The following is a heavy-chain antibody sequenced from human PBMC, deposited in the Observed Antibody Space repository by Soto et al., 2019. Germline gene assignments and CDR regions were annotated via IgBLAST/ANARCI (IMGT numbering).Heavy chain of an antibody. CDR1: GGTFSSYA. CDR3: AREDGSGSYNWFDP. J-gene: IGHJ5*02. D-gene: IGHD3-10*01. Sequence: QVQLVQSGAEVKKAGSSVKVSCKASGGTFSSYAISWVRQAPGQRLEWMGGIIPIFGTANYAQKFQGRVTITADKSTSTAYMELSSLRSEDTAVYYCAREDGSGSYNWFDPWGQGTLVTVSS. CDR2: IIPIFGTA. V-gene: IGHV1-69*06.